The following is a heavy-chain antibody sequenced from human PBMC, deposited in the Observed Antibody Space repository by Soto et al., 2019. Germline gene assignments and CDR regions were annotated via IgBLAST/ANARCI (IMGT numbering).Heavy chain of an antibody. V-gene: IGHV1-69*01. D-gene: IGHD3-10*01. Sequence: QVQLEQSGAEVKKPGSSVKVSCKTSGVSFNNNGIGWVRQAPGHGLEWMGGVSPPFRTSNYARKFQGRISITADASTGPVNMELSSLASEDTAQYYCARVLYYGSGSYSPYGMDVWGQGTTVTVSS. CDR3: ARVLYYGSGSYSPYGMDV. J-gene: IGHJ6*02. CDR1: GVSFNNNG. CDR2: VSPPFRTS.